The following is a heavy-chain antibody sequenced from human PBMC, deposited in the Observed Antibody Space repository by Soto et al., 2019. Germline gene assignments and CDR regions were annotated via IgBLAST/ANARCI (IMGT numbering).Heavy chain of an antibody. CDR3: ARVRCSSTSCSMHYYYGMDV. Sequence: SETLSLTCAVSGYSISSGYYWGWMRQPPGKGLEWIGIIYHSETTYYNPSLKGRVTISVDTSKKQFSLKLSSVTAADTAVYYCARVRCSSTSCSMHYYYGMDVWGQGTTVTVSS. V-gene: IGHV4-38-2*01. CDR2: IYHSETT. CDR1: GYSISSGYY. D-gene: IGHD2-2*01. J-gene: IGHJ6*02.